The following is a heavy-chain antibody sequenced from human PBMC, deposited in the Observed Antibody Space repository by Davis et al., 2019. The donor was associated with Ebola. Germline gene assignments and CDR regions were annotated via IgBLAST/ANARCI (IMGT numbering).Heavy chain of an antibody. CDR3: TRGKWFDP. CDR1: GYTFTSYG. Sequence: AASVKVSCKTSGYTFTSYGISWVRQAPGQGLEWVGWINTHNGNTNLAQKLHDRVTLTTDTSTSTAYMELSRLRSDDTAMYYCTRGKWFDPWGQGTLVAVSS. CDR2: INTHNGNT. J-gene: IGHJ5*02. V-gene: IGHV1-18*01.